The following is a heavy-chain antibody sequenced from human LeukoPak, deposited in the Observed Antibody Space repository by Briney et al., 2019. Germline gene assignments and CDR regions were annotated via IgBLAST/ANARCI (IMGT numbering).Heavy chain of an antibody. J-gene: IGHJ4*02. CDR2: VNTDGSEK. D-gene: IGHD6-25*01. CDR1: GFTFSTYW. V-gene: IGHV3-7*01. Sequence: GGSLRLSCAPSGFTFSTYWMNWVRQAPGKGLEWVAIVNTDGSEKHYVDSVRGRFTVSRDNAKKSLYLQMSSLRDEDTAVYYCARSDSGPENWGQGTLVTVSS. CDR3: ARSDSGPEN.